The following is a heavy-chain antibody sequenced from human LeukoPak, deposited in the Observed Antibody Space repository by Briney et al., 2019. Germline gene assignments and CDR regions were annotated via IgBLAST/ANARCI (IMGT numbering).Heavy chain of an antibody. V-gene: IGHV1-18*01. D-gene: IGHD4-23*01. CDR2: ISAYTGNA. J-gene: IGHJ3*02. CDR3: ARDLRWLDAFDI. CDR1: GYTFTSYG. Sequence: ASVKVSCKASGYTFTSYGISWVRQAPGQGLEWMGWISAYTGNANYGQKLQDRVTMTTDTSTSTAYMELRSLRSDDTAVYYCARDLRWLDAFDIWGQGTMVTVSS.